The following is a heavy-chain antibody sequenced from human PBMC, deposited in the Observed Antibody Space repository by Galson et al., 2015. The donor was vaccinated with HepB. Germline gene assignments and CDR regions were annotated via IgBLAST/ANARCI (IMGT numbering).Heavy chain of an antibody. CDR1: GFSLSTSGMR. V-gene: IGHV2-70*04. CDR3: ARHYGDYAGAWFDP. Sequence: PALVKPTQTLTLTCTFSGFSLSTSGMRVSWIRQPPGKALEWLARIDWDDDKFYSTSLKTRLTISKDTSKNQVVLTMTNMDPVDTATYYCARHYGDYAGAWFDPWGQGTLVTVSS. J-gene: IGHJ5*02. CDR2: IDWDDDK. D-gene: IGHD4-17*01.